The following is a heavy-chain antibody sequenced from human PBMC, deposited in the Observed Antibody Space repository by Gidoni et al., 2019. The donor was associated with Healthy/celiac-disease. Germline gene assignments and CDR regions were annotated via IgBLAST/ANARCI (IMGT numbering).Heavy chain of an antibody. Sequence: EVQLVESGGGLVQPGRSLRLSCAASGFTFDDYAMHWVRQAPGKGLEWVSGISWNSGSIGYADSVKGRFTISRDNAKNSLYLQMNSLRAEDTALYHCAKGGAGKQQLVPGYYYYGMDVWGQGTTVTVSS. CDR3: AKGGAGKQQLVPGYYYYGMDV. V-gene: IGHV3-9*01. D-gene: IGHD6-13*01. CDR2: ISWNSGSI. CDR1: GFTFDDYA. J-gene: IGHJ6*02.